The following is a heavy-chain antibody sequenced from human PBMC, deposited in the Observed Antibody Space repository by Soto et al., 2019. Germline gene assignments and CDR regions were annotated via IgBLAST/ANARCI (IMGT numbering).Heavy chain of an antibody. CDR2: INHSGST. Sequence: SETLSLTCAVYGGSFSGYYWSWIRQPPGKGLEWIGEINHSGSTNYNPSLKSRVTISVDTSKNQFSLKLSSVTAADTAVYYCARRILGYCSGGSCFNWFDPWGQGTLVTVSS. V-gene: IGHV4-34*01. J-gene: IGHJ5*02. D-gene: IGHD2-15*01. CDR3: ARRILGYCSGGSCFNWFDP. CDR1: GGSFSGYY.